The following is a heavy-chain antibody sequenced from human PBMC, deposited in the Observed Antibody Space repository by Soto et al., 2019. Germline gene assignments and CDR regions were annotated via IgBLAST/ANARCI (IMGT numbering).Heavy chain of an antibody. CDR1: GGTFSSYT. D-gene: IGHD2-15*01. CDR2: IIPILGIA. V-gene: IGHV1-69*02. Sequence: GASVKVSCKASGGTFSSYTISWVRQAPGQGLEWMGRIIPILGIANYAQKFQGRVTITTDKSTSTAYMEQSSLKSEDTAMYYCELLVCSGGSCRTATRYYFDYWGQGTLVTVSS. J-gene: IGHJ4*02. CDR3: ELLVCSGGSCRTATRYYFDY.